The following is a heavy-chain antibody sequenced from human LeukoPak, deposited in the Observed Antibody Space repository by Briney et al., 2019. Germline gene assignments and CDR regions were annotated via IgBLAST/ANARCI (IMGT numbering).Heavy chain of an antibody. D-gene: IGHD3-10*01. J-gene: IGHJ6*04. CDR3: ARGSGKYGMDV. Sequence: SETLSLTCAVYGGSFSGYYWSWIRQPPGKGLEWIGEINHSGSTNYNPSLKSRVTISVDTSKNQFSLKLSSVTAADTAVYYCARGSGKYGMDVWGKGTTVTASS. V-gene: IGHV4-34*01. CDR2: INHSGST. CDR1: GGSFSGYY.